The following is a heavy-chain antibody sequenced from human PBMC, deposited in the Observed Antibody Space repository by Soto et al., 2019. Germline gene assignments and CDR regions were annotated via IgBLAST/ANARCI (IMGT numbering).Heavy chain of an antibody. CDR3: ANLPTWGATTFAP. Sequence: SQTLSLTCTVSGASISSLYWSRIRQPPGKGLEWIAYIYNTGTTKYNPSLKSRVTISEDTSKNQFSLKLTSVTAADTAVYYCANLPTWGATTFAPWGQGTLVTVSS. D-gene: IGHD1-26*01. J-gene: IGHJ5*02. CDR1: GASISSLY. V-gene: IGHV4-4*08. CDR2: IYNTGTT.